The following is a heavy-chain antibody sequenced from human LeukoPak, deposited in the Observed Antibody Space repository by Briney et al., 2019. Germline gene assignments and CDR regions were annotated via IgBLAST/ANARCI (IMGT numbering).Heavy chain of an antibody. CDR3: AREGESGSYPYYYYYGMDV. CDR1: GLTFSNHG. CDR2: ISSSSSYI. D-gene: IGHD1-26*01. J-gene: IGHJ6*02. Sequence: PGGSLRLSCAASGLTFSNHGMNWVRQAPGKGLEWVSSISSSSSYIYYADSVKGRFTISRDNSKNTLYLQMNSLRAEDTAVYYCAREGESGSYPYYYYYGMDVWGQGTTVTVSS. V-gene: IGHV3-21*01.